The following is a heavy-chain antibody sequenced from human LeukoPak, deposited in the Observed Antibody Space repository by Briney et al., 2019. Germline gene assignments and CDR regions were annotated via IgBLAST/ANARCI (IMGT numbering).Heavy chain of an antibody. J-gene: IGHJ4*02. V-gene: IGHV4-34*01. Sequence: SETLSLTCAVYGGTFSGYYRSWIRQPPGKGLEWIGEINHSGSTNYNPSLKSRVTISVDTSKNQFSLKLSSVTAADTAVYYCARGRVYDSSGYGGGSFDYWGQGTLVSVSS. CDR2: INHSGST. CDR1: GGTFSGYY. D-gene: IGHD3-22*01. CDR3: ARGRVYDSSGYGGGSFDY.